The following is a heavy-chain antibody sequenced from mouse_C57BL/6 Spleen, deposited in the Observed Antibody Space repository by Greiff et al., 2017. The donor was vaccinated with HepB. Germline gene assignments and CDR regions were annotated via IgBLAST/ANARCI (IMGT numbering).Heavy chain of an antibody. J-gene: IGHJ1*03. CDR2: INPNNGGT. CDR1: GYTFTDYY. V-gene: IGHV1-26*01. Sequence: EVQLQQSGPELVKPGASVKISCKASGYTFTDYYMNWVKQSHGKSLEWIGDINPNNGGTSYNQKFKGKATLTVDKSSSTAYMELRSLTSEDSAVYYCARKRDPYYYGSRTWYFDVWGTGTTVTVSS. CDR3: ARKRDPYYYGSRTWYFDV. D-gene: IGHD1-1*01.